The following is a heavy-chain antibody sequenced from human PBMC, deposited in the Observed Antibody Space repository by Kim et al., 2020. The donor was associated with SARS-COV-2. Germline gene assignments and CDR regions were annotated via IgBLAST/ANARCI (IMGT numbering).Heavy chain of an antibody. J-gene: IGHJ4*02. CDR1: GFTFSNAW. Sequence: GGSLRLSCAASGFTFSNAWMSWVRQAPGKGLEWVGRIKSKTDGGTTDYAAPVKGRFTISRDDSKNTLYLQMNSLKTEDTAVYYCTTGHLKYYYDSSGYGPINYYFDYWGQGTLVTVSS. CDR2: IKSKTDGGTT. CDR3: TTGHLKYYYDSSGYGPINYYFDY. D-gene: IGHD3-22*01. V-gene: IGHV3-15*01.